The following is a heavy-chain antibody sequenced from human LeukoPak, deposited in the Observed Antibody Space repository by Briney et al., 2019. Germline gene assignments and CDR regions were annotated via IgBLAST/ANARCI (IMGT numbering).Heavy chain of an antibody. D-gene: IGHD3-3*01. CDR3: ARDDFSNKNYQLDY. V-gene: IGHV1-2*02. CDR2: INPKSGGT. CDR1: GYTFIDYY. Sequence: GASVKVSCRASGYTFIDYYLNRVRQAPGQGPEWVGWINPKSGGTNYAQKFQGRVTMTRDTSISTAYMELTRLTSDDTAVYYCARDDFSNKNYQLDYWGQGTRVTVSS. J-gene: IGHJ4*02.